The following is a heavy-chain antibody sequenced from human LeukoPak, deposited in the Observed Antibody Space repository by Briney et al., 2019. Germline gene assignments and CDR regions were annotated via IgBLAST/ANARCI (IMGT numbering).Heavy chain of an antibody. CDR2: INPNSGGT. J-gene: IGHJ3*02. V-gene: IGHV1-2*02. Sequence: ASVKVSCKASGYTFTGYYMHWVRQAPGQGLTWMGWINPNSGGTNYAQKFQGRVTMTRDTSISTAYMELSRLRSDDTAVYYCARGQTESSSWYTKGIWGQGTMVTVSS. D-gene: IGHD6-13*01. CDR3: ARGQTESSSWYTKGI. CDR1: GYTFTGYY.